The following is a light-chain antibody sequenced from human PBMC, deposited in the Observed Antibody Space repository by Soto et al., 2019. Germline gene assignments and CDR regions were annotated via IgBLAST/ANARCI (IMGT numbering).Light chain of an antibody. CDR1: QDISNH. V-gene: IGKV1-33*01. J-gene: IGKJ3*01. Sequence: DIPLTQSPSSLSASVGDRVTITCQASQDISNHLNWYQQKPGKAPNLLIYDSSDLETGVPSMFSGGGAGTFFSFTINSLQPEDIATYYCQKPDGVPLFGPGTKVEIK. CDR3: QKPDGVPL. CDR2: DSS.